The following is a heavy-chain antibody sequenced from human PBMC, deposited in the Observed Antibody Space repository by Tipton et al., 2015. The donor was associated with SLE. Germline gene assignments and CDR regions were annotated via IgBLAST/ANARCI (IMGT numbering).Heavy chain of an antibody. Sequence: LSLTCAVYGGSFSGYYWSWIRQPPGKGLEWIGEINHSGSTNYNPSLKSRVTISVDKSKNQFSLKLSSVTAADTAVYYCARVNFRWDYSSSYYFDYWGQGTLVTVSS. CDR1: GGSFSGYY. V-gene: IGHV4-34*01. CDR3: ARVNFRWDYSSSYYFDY. J-gene: IGHJ4*02. CDR2: INHSGST. D-gene: IGHD6-6*01.